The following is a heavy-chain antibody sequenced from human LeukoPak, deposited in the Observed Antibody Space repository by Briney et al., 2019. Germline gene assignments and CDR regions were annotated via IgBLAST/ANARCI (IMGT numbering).Heavy chain of an antibody. D-gene: IGHD2-15*01. J-gene: IGHJ1*01. V-gene: IGHV4-34*01. CDR1: GYS. CDR3: AGEAQYCSGGSCYGGFFQG. Sequence: SETLSLTCAVSGYSWSWIRQPPGKGLEWIAEIDHSGSINYNPSLKSRVTISVDTSKNQFSLKLDSVTAADTAVYYCAGEAQYCSGGSCYGGFFQGWGQGTLVTVSS. CDR2: IDHSGSI.